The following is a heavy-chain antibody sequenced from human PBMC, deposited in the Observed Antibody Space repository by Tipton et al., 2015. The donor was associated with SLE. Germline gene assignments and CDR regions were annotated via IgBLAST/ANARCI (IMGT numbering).Heavy chain of an antibody. CDR1: GFTFSSYS. CDR2: ISSSSSYI. CDR3: ARSPGPEWSPDY. Sequence: SLRLSCAASGFTFSSYSMNWVRQAPGKGLEWVSSISSSSSYIYYADSVKGRFTISRDNAKNSLYLQMNSLRAEDTAVYYCARSPGPEWSPDYWGQGTLVTVSS. V-gene: IGHV3-21*01. D-gene: IGHD3-3*01. J-gene: IGHJ4*02.